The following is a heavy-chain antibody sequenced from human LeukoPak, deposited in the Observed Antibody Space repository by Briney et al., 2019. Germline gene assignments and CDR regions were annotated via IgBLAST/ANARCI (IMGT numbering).Heavy chain of an antibody. CDR2: IYSRVT. V-gene: IGHV4-4*07. D-gene: IGHD3-10*01. CDR3: ARDSGTTGEVKFDP. CDR1: GGSISSYY. J-gene: IGHJ5*02. Sequence: SETLSLTCSVSGGSISSYYLSWIRQPAGKGLEWIGRIYSRVTTYNPSLKSRVTMSADTSRNHVSLTLNSVTAADTAVYYCARDSGTTGEVKFDPWGQGTLVTVSS.